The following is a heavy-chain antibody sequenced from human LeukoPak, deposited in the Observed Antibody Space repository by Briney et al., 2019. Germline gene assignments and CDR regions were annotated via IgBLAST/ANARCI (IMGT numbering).Heavy chain of an antibody. V-gene: IGHV3-33*06. CDR3: AKGGYTVYPDGYYYMDV. D-gene: IGHD5/OR15-5a*01. CDR1: RYSFRSYG. Sequence: GRSLRVSCAASRYSFRSYGTHWVRQAPGKGREWGAIIWYDGSKKYYADSVRGRFTISRDNSENTLYLQMSSVRAEGTPVYYCAKGGYTVYPDGYYYMDVWGKGTTVTVSS. CDR2: IWYDGSKK. J-gene: IGHJ6*03.